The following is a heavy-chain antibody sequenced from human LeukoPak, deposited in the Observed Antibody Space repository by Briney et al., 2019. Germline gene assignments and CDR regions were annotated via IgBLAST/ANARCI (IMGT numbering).Heavy chain of an antibody. CDR2: ISYDGSNK. V-gene: IGHV3-30*14. D-gene: IGHD5-12*01. Sequence: SWRSLTLSCAASGFTFSSYAMHWVRQAPGKGLEWVAVISYDGSNKYYADSVKGRFTISRDNSKNTLYLQMNSLRAEDTAVYYCAREYGYRIVWGQGPLLTVSS. CDR1: GFTFSSYA. J-gene: IGHJ1*01. CDR3: AREYGYRIV.